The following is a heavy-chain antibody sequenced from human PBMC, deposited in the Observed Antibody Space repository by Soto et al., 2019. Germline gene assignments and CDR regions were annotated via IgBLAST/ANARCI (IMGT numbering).Heavy chain of an antibody. CDR2: IYYSGST. Sequence: SETLSLTCTVSGGSISSSYLSWIRQPPGKGLEWIGYIYYSGSTNYNPSLKSRVTISVDTSTMQFSLKLISVTAADTAVYYCATSKIWFGELSPDYYCLDVWGQGTMVTVSS. J-gene: IGHJ6*02. V-gene: IGHV4-59*01. CDR1: GGSISSSY. D-gene: IGHD3-10*01. CDR3: ATSKIWFGELSPDYYCLDV.